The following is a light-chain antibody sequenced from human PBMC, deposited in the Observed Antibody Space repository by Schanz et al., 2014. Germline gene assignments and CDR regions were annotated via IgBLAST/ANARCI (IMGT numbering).Light chain of an antibody. CDR3: AAWDDSLNGHVV. CDR1: SSDVGGYNF. CDR2: DVS. V-gene: IGLV2-11*01. J-gene: IGLJ2*01. Sequence: QSALTQPRSVSGSPGQSVTISCTGTSSDVGGYNFVSWYQQHPGKGPKVMIYDVSKRPSGVPGRFSGSKSGNTASLTISGLQAEDEAHYYCAAWDDSLNGHVVFGGGTKLTVL.